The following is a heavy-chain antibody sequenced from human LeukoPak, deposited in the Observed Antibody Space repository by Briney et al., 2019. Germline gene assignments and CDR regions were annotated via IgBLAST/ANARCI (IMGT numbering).Heavy chain of an antibody. D-gene: IGHD1-14*01. J-gene: IGHJ4*02. V-gene: IGHV3-74*01. CDR1: GFTFSSYC. Sequence: PGGSLRLSCAASGFTFSSYCMHWVRQAPGKGLVWVSGINTDGSSTSYADSVKGRFTISRDNAKNTLYLEMNSLGAEDTALYYCAREILSPSRYWGRGTLVTVSS. CDR2: INTDGSST. CDR3: AREILSPSRY.